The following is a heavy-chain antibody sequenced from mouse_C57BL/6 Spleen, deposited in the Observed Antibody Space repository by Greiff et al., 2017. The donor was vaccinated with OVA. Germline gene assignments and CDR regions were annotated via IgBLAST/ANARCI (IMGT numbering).Heavy chain of an antibody. CDR2: ISYDGSN. CDR3: ARGRPGSFDY. J-gene: IGHJ2*01. V-gene: IGHV3-6*01. CDR1: GYSITSGYY. Sequence: EVQLQESGPGLVKPSQSLSLTCSVTGYSITSGYYWNWIRQFPGNKLEWMGYISYDGSNNYNPSLKNRISITRDTSKNQFFLKLNSVTTEDTATYYCARGRPGSFDYWGQGTTLTVSS. D-gene: IGHD4-1*01.